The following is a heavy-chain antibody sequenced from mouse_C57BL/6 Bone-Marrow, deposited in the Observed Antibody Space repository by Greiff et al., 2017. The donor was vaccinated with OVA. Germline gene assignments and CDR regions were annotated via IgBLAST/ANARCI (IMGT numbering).Heavy chain of an antibody. CDR1: GYAFSSSW. Sequence: VQLMESGPELVKPGASVKISCKASGYAFSSSWMNWVKQRPGQGLEWIGRIYPGDGDTNYNGKFKGKATLTADKSSSTAYMQLSSLTSEDSAVYFCARYDDYDWYFDVWGRGTTVTVSS. V-gene: IGHV1-82*01. J-gene: IGHJ1*03. CDR2: IYPGDGDT. CDR3: ARYDDYDWYFDV. D-gene: IGHD2-3*01.